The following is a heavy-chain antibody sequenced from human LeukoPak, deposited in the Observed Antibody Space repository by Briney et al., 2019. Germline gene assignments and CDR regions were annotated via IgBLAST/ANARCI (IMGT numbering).Heavy chain of an antibody. CDR2: MNPNSGNT. CDR1: GYTFTSYD. Sequence: ASVKVSCKASGYTFTSYDINWVRQATGQGLEWMGRMNPNSGNTGYAQKFQGRVTMTRNTSISTAYMELSSLRSEDTAVYYCARVPRRGFWSGYYEEYDAFDIWGQGTMVTVSS. J-gene: IGHJ3*02. CDR3: ARVPRRGFWSGYYEEYDAFDI. D-gene: IGHD3-3*01. V-gene: IGHV1-8*01.